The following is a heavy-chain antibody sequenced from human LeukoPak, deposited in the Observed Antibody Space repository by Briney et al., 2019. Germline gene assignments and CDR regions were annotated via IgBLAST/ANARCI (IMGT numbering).Heavy chain of an antibody. V-gene: IGHV3-53*01. CDR1: GFTVSSNY. CDR3: ARDVAAMAIGPDY. CDR2: IYSGGST. Sequence: PGGSLRLSCAASGFTVSSNYTSWVRQAPGKGLEWVSVIYSGGSTYYADSVKGRFTISRDNSKDTLYLQMNSLRAEDTAVYYCARDVAAMAIGPDYWGQGTLVTVSS. J-gene: IGHJ4*02. D-gene: IGHD5-18*01.